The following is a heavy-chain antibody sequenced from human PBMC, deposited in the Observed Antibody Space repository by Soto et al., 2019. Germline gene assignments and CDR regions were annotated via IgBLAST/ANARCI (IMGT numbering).Heavy chain of an antibody. CDR1: GGTFSSYA. Sequence: PVKVSCKASGGTFSSYAISWVRQAPGQGLEWMGGIIPIFGTANYAQKFQGRVTITADKSTSTAYMELSSLRSEDTAVYYCARDPRITIFGVVPSQGWFDPWGQGTLVTVSS. J-gene: IGHJ5*02. D-gene: IGHD3-3*01. CDR2: IIPIFGTA. CDR3: ARDPRITIFGVVPSQGWFDP. V-gene: IGHV1-69*06.